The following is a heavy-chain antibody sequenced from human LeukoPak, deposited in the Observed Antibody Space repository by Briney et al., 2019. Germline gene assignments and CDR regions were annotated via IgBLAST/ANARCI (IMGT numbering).Heavy chain of an antibody. V-gene: IGHV4-39*01. CDR3: ARHGYSSSWAEFDY. CDR1: GGSISSSSYY. D-gene: IGHD6-13*01. CDR2: IYYSGST. J-gene: IGHJ4*02. Sequence: ASETLSLTCTVSGGSISSSSYYWGWIRQPPGKGLEWIGSIYYSGSTYYNPSLKSRVTISVDTSKNQFSLKLSSVTPADTAVYYCARHGYSSSWAEFDYWGQGTLVTVSS.